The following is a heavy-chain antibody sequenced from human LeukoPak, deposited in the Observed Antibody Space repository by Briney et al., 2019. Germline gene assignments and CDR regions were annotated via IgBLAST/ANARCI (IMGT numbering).Heavy chain of an antibody. CDR1: GFTFSSYA. V-gene: IGHV3-64*01. J-gene: IGHJ4*02. Sequence: GGSLRLSCAASGFTFSSYAMHWVRQAPGKGLEYVSAISSNGGSTYYANSVKGRFTISRDNSKNTLCLQMGSLRAEDMAVYYCAREGYYDFWSGPLPLDYWGQGTLVTVSS. D-gene: IGHD3-3*01. CDR3: AREGYYDFWSGPLPLDY. CDR2: ISSNGGST.